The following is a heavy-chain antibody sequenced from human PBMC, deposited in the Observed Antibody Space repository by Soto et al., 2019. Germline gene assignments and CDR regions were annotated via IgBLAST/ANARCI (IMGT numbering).Heavy chain of an antibody. V-gene: IGHV1-18*01. J-gene: IGHJ6*02. CDR3: ARMRAMDHYYHYGMDV. CDR1: GYTFTSYG. D-gene: IGHD5-18*01. Sequence: QVQLVQSGAEVKKPGASVKVSCKASGYTFTSYGISWVRQAPGQGLEWMGWISAYNGNTNYAQKLPGTVTRTTDATTSTAYLELRSLRSDDTAVYYCARMRAMDHYYHYGMDVWGQGTTVTVSS. CDR2: ISAYNGNT.